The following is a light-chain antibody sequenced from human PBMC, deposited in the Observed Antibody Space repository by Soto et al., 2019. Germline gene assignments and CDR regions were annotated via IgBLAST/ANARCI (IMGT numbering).Light chain of an antibody. CDR1: QAISTY. J-gene: IGKJ4*01. Sequence: DIQMTQSPSSLSASAGDRVTLTCQASQAISTYLNWYQQKPGKAPKLLIYDASNLETGVPSRFSGSGSGTDFTFTISSLQPEDIATYYCQQYDNLPLTFGGGTKVEIK. CDR3: QQYDNLPLT. V-gene: IGKV1-33*01. CDR2: DAS.